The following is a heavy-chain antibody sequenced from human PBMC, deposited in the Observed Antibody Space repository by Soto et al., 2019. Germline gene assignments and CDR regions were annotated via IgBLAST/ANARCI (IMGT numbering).Heavy chain of an antibody. CDR2: IRSKTYGATI. Sequence: GGFLRLSCTASGFTLRDHAMSWVRQTPGIGLECVGFIRSKTYGATIEYAASVKGRFTISRDDSKSTVYLQMNSLKTEDTAVYFCTRGQAGGSYSDYWGQGTLVTVSS. J-gene: IGHJ4*02. CDR3: TRGQAGGSYSDY. D-gene: IGHD1-26*01. CDR1: GFTLRDHA. V-gene: IGHV3-49*04.